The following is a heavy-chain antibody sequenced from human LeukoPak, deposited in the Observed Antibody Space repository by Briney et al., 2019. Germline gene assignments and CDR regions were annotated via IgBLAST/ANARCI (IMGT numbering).Heavy chain of an antibody. CDR1: GYTFSDYY. CDR3: ARQNYDILTGYYSGNYYYHMDV. Sequence: ASVKVSCKASGYTFSDYYMHWVRQAPGQGLEWMGWINPNSGATNYAQKFQGRVTMTRDTSIGTAYMELSRLRSDDTAVYYCARQNYDILTGYYSGNYYYHMDVWGKGTTVTVSS. D-gene: IGHD3-9*01. J-gene: IGHJ6*03. V-gene: IGHV1-2*02. CDR2: INPNSGAT.